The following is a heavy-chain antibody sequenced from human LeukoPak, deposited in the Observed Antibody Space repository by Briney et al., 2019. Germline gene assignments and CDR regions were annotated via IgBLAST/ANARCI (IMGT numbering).Heavy chain of an antibody. CDR3: ARAGYSYGTGYYFDY. D-gene: IGHD5-18*01. J-gene: IGHJ4*02. CDR1: VGSISSYY. Sequence: SETLCLTCTVSVGSISSYYWSWSPLPPGKGLECSGYIYYTVATYYNPSLKSRVTLSLDTSKNQFSLKLSSVTAADAAVYYCARAGYSYGTGYYFDYWGQGALVTVSS. V-gene: IGHV4-59*01. CDR2: IYYTVAT.